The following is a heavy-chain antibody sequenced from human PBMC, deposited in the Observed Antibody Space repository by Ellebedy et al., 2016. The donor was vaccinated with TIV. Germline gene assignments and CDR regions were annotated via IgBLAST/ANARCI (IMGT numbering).Heavy chain of an antibody. D-gene: IGHD6-13*01. CDR2: ISGSGGST. CDR3: ATRAGYSSSWYPHY. V-gene: IGHV3-23*01. Sequence: GGSLRLXXAASGFTFSSYAMSWVRQAPGKGLEWVSAISGSGGSTYYADSVKGRFTISRDNSKNTLYLQMNSLRAEDTAVYYCATRAGYSSSWYPHYWGQGTLVTVSS. CDR1: GFTFSSYA. J-gene: IGHJ4*02.